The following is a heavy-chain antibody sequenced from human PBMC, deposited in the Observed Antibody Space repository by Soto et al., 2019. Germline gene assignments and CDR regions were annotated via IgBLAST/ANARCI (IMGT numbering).Heavy chain of an antibody. V-gene: IGHV1-2*04. J-gene: IGHJ4*02. CDR1: GYTFTGYY. D-gene: IGHD3-16*02. CDR2: INPNSGGT. CDR3: ARGRGDSDYIWGSYPDY. Sequence: ASVKVSCKASGYTFTGYYMHWVRQAPGQGLEWMGWINPNSGGTNYAQKFQGWVTMTRDTSISTAYMELSRLRSDDTAVYYCARGRGDSDYIWGSYPDYWGQGTLVTVSS.